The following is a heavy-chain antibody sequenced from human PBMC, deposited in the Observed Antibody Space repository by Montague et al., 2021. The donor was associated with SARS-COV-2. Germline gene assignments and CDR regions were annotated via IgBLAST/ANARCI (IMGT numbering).Heavy chain of an antibody. CDR1: GFTFDDYA. V-gene: IGHV3-9*01. CDR2: ISWNSGRI. Sequence: SLRLSCAAPGFTFDDYAMHWVRQVPGKGLEWVSGISWNSGRIGYVDSVRGRFTISRDNAKNSLYLQMNSLRAEDTALYFCAKGTTTGYFYGMDVWGQGTTVTVSS. J-gene: IGHJ6*02. CDR3: AKGTTTGYFYGMDV. D-gene: IGHD1-1*01.